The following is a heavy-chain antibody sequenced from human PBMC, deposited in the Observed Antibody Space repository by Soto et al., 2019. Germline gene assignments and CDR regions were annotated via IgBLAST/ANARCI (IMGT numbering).Heavy chain of an antibody. CDR3: ARQASTIFGVVKDYCYYYGMDV. J-gene: IGHJ6*02. Sequence: PGESLKISCKGSGYNITSYCICWVRQMPGKGLEWMGIIYPGDSDTRYSPSFQGQVTISADKSISTAYLQWSSLKASDTGMYYCARQASTIFGVVKDYCYYYGMDVWGQGTTVTVSS. D-gene: IGHD3-3*01. V-gene: IGHV5-51*01. CDR1: GYNITSYC. CDR2: IYPGDSDT.